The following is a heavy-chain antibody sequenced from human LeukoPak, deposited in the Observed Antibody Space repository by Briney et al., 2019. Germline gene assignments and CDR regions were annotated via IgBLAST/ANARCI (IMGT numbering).Heavy chain of an antibody. CDR1: GSSFITYA. J-gene: IGHJ4*02. V-gene: IGHV3-23*01. D-gene: IGHD3-16*01. CDR3: AKRGRGGMIY. CDR2: ITGSGGST. Sequence: GASLRLSCAASGSSFITYAMTWVRQAPGKGLEWVSSITGSGGSTYYADSVKGRFTISRDNSKNTLYLQMNSLRPEDTAVYYCAKRGRGGMIYWGQGTLVTVSS.